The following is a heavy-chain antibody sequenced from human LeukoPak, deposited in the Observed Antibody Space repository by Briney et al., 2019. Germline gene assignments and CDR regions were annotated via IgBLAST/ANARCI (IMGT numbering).Heavy chain of an antibody. D-gene: IGHD3-3*01. Sequence: SGGSLRLSCAASGFTFISYAMNWVRPAPGKGLEWVSSISITGDSTYYADSVKGRFTISRDNPKNTLYLQMNSLRAEDTAVYYCARGITYYDFWSGYYTGGYFDYWGQGTLVTVSS. CDR1: GFTFISYA. J-gene: IGHJ4*02. CDR3: ARGITYYDFWSGYYTGGYFDY. CDR2: ISITGDST. V-gene: IGHV3-23*01.